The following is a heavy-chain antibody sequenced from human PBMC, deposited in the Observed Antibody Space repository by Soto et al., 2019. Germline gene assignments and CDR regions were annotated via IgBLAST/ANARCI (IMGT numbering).Heavy chain of an antibody. CDR3: VMVDNYVTPTPQDV. CDR2: ISPYTGNT. J-gene: IGHJ6*02. V-gene: IGHV1-18*01. CDR1: GYIFVNYG. D-gene: IGHD3-16*01. Sequence: QVQLVQSGDEVKKPGASVKVSCKASGYIFVNYGIAWVRQAPGQGLEWMGWISPYTGNTHSASKVQGRLTMTTDTFXSTAYMDLGSLTSDDTAVYYCVMVDNYVTPTPQDVWGQGTTVTVSS.